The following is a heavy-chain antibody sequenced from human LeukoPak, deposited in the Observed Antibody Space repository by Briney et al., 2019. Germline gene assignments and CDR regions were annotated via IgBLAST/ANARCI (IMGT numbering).Heavy chain of an antibody. Sequence: PSETLSLTCTVSGGSISSGGYYWSWLRPHPGKGLEGIGYIYYSGSTYYNPSLKSRITISVDTSKNQFSLKLSSVTGADTAVYYCAGNYDSSGFFDYWGQGTLVTVSS. CDR3: AGNYDSSGFFDY. J-gene: IGHJ4*02. V-gene: IGHV4-31*03. CDR2: IYYSGST. CDR1: GGSISSGGYY. D-gene: IGHD3-22*01.